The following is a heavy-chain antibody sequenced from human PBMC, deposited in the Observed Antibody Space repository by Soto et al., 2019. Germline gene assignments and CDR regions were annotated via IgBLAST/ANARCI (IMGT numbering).Heavy chain of an antibody. Sequence: SETLSLTCTVSGGSISSWYWSWIRQPSGKGLAWIGRIYPSGTTNYNPSLKSRVTISVDTSRTQFFLKLRAVTAADTAGYYCSRVGGYYGDYPNFDYGGQGTRVTVSS. CDR3: SRVGGYYGDYPNFDY. CDR1: GGSISSWY. V-gene: IGHV4-4*07. D-gene: IGHD4-17*01. CDR2: IYPSGTT. J-gene: IGHJ4*02.